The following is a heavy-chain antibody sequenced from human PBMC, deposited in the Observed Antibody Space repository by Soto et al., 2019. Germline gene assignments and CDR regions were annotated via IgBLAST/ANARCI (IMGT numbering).Heavy chain of an antibody. CDR1: GYTFTGYY. CDR2: INPNSGGT. J-gene: IGHJ6*02. Sequence: ASVKVSCKASGYTFTGYYMHWVRQAPGQGLEWMGWINPNSGGTNYAQKFQGWVTMTRDTSISTAYMELSRLRSDDTAVYYCARGYYGSGSYYPPNKPPLYYYYGMDVWGQGTTVTVSS. CDR3: ARGYYGSGSYYPPNKPPLYYYYGMDV. V-gene: IGHV1-2*04. D-gene: IGHD3-10*01.